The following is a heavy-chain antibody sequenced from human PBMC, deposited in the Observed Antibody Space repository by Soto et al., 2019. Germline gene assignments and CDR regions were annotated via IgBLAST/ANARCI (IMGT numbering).Heavy chain of an antibody. CDR3: ARGVGYIVVVPAARLVDGMDV. Sequence: PGASVKVSCKASGYTFTSYGISWVRQAPGQGLEWMGWISAYNGNTNYAQKLQGRVTMTTDTSTSTAYMELRSLRSDDTAVYYCARGVGYIVVVPAARLVDGMDVWGQGTTVTVSS. CDR2: ISAYNGNT. V-gene: IGHV1-18*04. D-gene: IGHD2-2*01. CDR1: GYTFTSYG. J-gene: IGHJ6*02.